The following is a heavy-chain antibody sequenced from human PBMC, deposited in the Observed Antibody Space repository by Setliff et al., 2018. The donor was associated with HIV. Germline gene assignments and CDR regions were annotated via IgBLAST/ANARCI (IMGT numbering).Heavy chain of an antibody. CDR2: INVGNGDT. CDR3: ARGALLAVFDFDH. Sequence: ASVKVSCKASGYTFSTHSITWVRQAPGHSLEWMGWINVGNGDTKYSPELQGRISITRDTSANTAYMELSSLRSDDTAVYFCARGALLAVFDFDHWGQGTQVTVSS. J-gene: IGHJ4*02. CDR1: GYTFSTHS. D-gene: IGHD3-10*01. V-gene: IGHV1-3*01.